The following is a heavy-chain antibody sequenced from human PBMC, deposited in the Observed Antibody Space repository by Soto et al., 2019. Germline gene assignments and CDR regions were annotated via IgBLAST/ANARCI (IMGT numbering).Heavy chain of an antibody. CDR1: GGSISSGGFS. D-gene: IGHD2-2*01. CDR3: ARGGVDIVVVPVAMGDYYYYYGMDV. V-gene: IGHV4-30-2*06. CDR2: IYYSGNT. J-gene: IGHJ6*02. Sequence: SETLSLTCAVSGGSISSGGFSWSWIRQSPGKGLELIGYIYYSGNTYYNPSLKSRVTISVDRSKNEFSLRLSSVTAADTAVYYCARGGVDIVVVPVAMGDYYYYYGMDVWGQGTTVTVSS.